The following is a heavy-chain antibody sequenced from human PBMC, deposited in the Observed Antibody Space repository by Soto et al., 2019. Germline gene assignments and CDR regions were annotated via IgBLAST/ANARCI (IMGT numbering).Heavy chain of an antibody. CDR2: IYYSGST. CDR1: GGSISSYY. CDR3: ARDEGRGGYMGDYGMDV. J-gene: IGHJ6*02. D-gene: IGHD5-12*01. V-gene: IGHV4-59*01. Sequence: SETLSLTCTVSGGSISSYYWSWIRQPPGKGLEGIGYIYYSGSTNYNPSLKSPVTISVDTSKNQFSLKLSSVTAADTAVYYCARDEGRGGYMGDYGMDVWGQGTTVTVSS.